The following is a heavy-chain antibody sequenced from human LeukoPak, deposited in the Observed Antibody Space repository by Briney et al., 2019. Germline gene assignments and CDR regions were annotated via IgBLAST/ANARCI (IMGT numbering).Heavy chain of an antibody. Sequence: GESLKISCKGSGYSFTTYWIGWVRQMPGKGLEWMGIIYPGDSDTRYSPSFQGQVTISADKSISTAYLQWSSLKASDTAMHYCARIPTGYCGGDCYWSYWGQGTLVTVSS. V-gene: IGHV5-51*01. J-gene: IGHJ4*02. CDR3: ARIPTGYCGGDCYWSY. CDR1: GYSFTTYW. CDR2: IYPGDSDT. D-gene: IGHD2-21*02.